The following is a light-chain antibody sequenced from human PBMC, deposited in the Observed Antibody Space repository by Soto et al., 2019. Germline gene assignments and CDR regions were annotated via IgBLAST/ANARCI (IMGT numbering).Light chain of an antibody. CDR2: SNY. CDR3: AAWDDILNGYV. CDR1: SSNIESNT. V-gene: IGLV1-44*01. Sequence: VLTQPPSASGTPGQRVTISCSGSSSNIESNTVTWYQQLPGTAPKLVIYSNYDRPSGVPDRFSGSTSGTSASLVIRGLQSEDEAEYYCAAWDDILNGYVFGGGTKVT. J-gene: IGLJ1*01.